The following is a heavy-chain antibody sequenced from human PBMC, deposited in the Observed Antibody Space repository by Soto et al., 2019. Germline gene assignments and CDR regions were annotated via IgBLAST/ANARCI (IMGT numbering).Heavy chain of an antibody. CDR2: INYSGST. CDR3: ASQPFYSSNNWFDP. J-gene: IGHJ5*02. CDR1: GCSISSDY. V-gene: IGHV4-59*01. Sequence: PSETLSLTCTVSGCSISSDYWSWIRQPPGKGLEWIGDINYSGSTNYNPSLKSRVTISVDTSKNQFSLKLSSVTAADTAVYYCASQPFYSSNNWFDPWGQGTLVTVSS. D-gene: IGHD6-13*01.